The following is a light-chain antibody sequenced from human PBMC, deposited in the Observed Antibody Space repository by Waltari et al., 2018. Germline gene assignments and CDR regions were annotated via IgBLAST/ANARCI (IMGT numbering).Light chain of an antibody. CDR3: QQSYSILYT. J-gene: IGKJ2*01. V-gene: IGKV1-39*01. CDR1: QRISSY. CDR2: AAS. Sequence: DIQMTQSTSSLSASVGDRVTSTGRASQRISSYLNWYQQKQGKAPKHLIYAASSLQSGVPSRFSGSGSGTEFTLTISSLQPEDFATYYCQQSYSILYTFGQGTKLEIK.